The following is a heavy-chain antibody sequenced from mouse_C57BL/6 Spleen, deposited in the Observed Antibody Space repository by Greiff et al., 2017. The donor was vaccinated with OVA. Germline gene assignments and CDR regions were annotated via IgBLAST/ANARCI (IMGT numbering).Heavy chain of an antibody. V-gene: IGHV1-69*01. CDR2: IDPSDSYT. CDR1: GYTFTSYW. Sequence: QVQLQQSGAELVMPGASVKLSCKASGYTFTSYWMHWVKQRPGQGLEWIGEIDPSDSYTNYNQKFKGKSTLTVDKSSSTAYMQLSSLTSEDSAVYYCARRGAGYFDVWGTGTTVTVSA. J-gene: IGHJ1*03. CDR3: ARRGAGYFDV.